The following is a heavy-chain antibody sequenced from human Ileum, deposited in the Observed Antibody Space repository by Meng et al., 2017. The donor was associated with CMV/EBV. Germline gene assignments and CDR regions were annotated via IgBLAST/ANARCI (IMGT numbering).Heavy chain of an antibody. CDR3: VTDVPLSGRDLDY. CDR2: IKRTPAGGPS. V-gene: IGHV3-15*01. Sequence: GESLKISCSVSGTTFSDLWMYWVRQAPGKGVEWVGRIKRTPAGGPSDYAAPVEYRFIISRDDSKNTLYLQMNYLKAEDTAIYYCVTDVPLSGRDLDYWGQGTLVTVSS. CDR1: GTTFSDLW. J-gene: IGHJ4*02. D-gene: IGHD3-10*01.